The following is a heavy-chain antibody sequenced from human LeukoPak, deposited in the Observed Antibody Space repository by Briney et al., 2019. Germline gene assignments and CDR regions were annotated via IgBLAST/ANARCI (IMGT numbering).Heavy chain of an antibody. CDR3: ARAPVGQQLAY. V-gene: IGHV1-2*02. J-gene: IGHJ4*02. CDR2: INPNSGGT. Sequence: ASVKVSCKASGYTFTGYYMHWVRQAPGQGLEWMGWINPNSGGTNYAQKFQGRVTMTRDTSISTAYMELSSLRSEDTAVYYCARAPVGQQLAYWGQGTLVTVSS. D-gene: IGHD6-13*01. CDR1: GYTFTGYY.